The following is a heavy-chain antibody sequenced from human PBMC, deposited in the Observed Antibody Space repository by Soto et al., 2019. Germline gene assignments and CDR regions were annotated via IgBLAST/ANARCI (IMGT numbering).Heavy chain of an antibody. CDR1: GFTFSTYG. D-gene: IGHD2-2*01. Sequence: QVQLVESGGGVVQPGRSLRLSCVASGFTFSTYGMHWVRQAPGKGLEWVALIWFDGSDKYYTESVKGRFTISRDNSRSTVDLQMNSLRAEDTAVYYCARLYCSAASCYSVGAFDIRGQGTMVTVTS. CDR3: ARLYCSAASCYSVGAFDI. V-gene: IGHV3-33*01. J-gene: IGHJ3*02. CDR2: IWFDGSDK.